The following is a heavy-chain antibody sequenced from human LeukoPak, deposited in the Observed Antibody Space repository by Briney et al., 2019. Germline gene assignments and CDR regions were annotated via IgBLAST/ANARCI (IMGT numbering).Heavy chain of an antibody. CDR3: AKEGGYCSSTSCYRRYYFDY. CDR2: ISGSGGST. V-gene: IGHV3-23*01. D-gene: IGHD2-2*01. J-gene: IGHJ4*02. Sequence: PGGSLRLSCAASGFTFSSYAMSWVRQAPGKGLEWVSGISGSGGSTYYADSVKGWFTISRDNSKNTLYLQMNSLRAEDTAIYYCAKEGGYCSSTSCYRRYYFDYWGQGTLVTVSS. CDR1: GFTFSSYA.